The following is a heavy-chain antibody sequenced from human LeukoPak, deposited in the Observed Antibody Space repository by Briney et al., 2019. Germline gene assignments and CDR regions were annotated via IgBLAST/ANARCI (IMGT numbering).Heavy chain of an antibody. CDR1: GFNFSSYA. Sequence: GASLRLSCAASGFNFSSYAMSWVRQAPGEGLEWFSAISGSGGSTYYADSVKGRFTISRDNSKNTLYLQMNSLRAEDTAVYYCAKDRSYSSSWYGDYWGQGTLVTVSS. D-gene: IGHD6-13*01. CDR3: AKDRSYSSSWYGDY. CDR2: ISGSGGST. V-gene: IGHV3-23*01. J-gene: IGHJ4*02.